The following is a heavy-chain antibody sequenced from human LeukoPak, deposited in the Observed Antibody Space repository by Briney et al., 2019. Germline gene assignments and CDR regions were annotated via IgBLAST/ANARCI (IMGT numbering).Heavy chain of an antibody. CDR2: ISTSGNYI. V-gene: IGHV3-21*04. D-gene: IGHD3-9*01. J-gene: IGHJ4*02. Sequence: PGGSLRLSCAASGFTFSSYSMNWVRQAPGKGLEWVSYISTSGNYIYYSDSVKGRFTISRDNSKDTLYLQMNSLRAEDTAVYYCAKGLYDWLSDADYWGQGTLVTVSS. CDR1: GFTFSSYS. CDR3: AKGLYDWLSDADY.